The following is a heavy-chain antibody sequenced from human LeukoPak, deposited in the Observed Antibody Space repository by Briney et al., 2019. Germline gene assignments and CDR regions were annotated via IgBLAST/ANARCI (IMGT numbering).Heavy chain of an antibody. D-gene: IGHD6-19*01. Sequence: GGSLRLSCAASGFTFSNFAMTWVRQAPGKGLEWVSSISLSGVSTYYADSVKGRFTISRDNSKNTLYLQMNTLRAEDTAAYYCVKDPGSGWFFDYWGQGTLVTVSS. V-gene: IGHV3-23*01. CDR2: ISLSGVST. J-gene: IGHJ4*02. CDR3: VKDPGSGWFFDY. CDR1: GFTFSNFA.